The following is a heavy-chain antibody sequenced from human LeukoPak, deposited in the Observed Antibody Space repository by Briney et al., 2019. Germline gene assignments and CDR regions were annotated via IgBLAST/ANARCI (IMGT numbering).Heavy chain of an antibody. CDR2: IYYSGST. CDR1: GGSISSGTYY. J-gene: IGHJ4*02. CDR3: ARVNGDYAEA. D-gene: IGHD4-17*01. V-gene: IGHV4-31*03. Sequence: NPSETLSLTCTVSGGSISSGTYYWSWIRQHPGKGLEWIGYIYYSGSTYYNPSLKSRLTLSVDTSKNQFSLKLSSVTAADTAVYYCARVNGDYAEAWGQGTLVTVSS.